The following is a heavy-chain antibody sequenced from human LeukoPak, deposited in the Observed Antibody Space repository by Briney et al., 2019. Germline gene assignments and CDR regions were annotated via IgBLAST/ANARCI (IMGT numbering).Heavy chain of an antibody. CDR2: INHSGST. CDR3: ARVMNSGTFDY. Sequence: SETLSLTCAVYGGSFSGYYWSWIRQPPGKGLEWIGEINHSGSTNYNPSLKSRVTISVDASKNQFSLKLSSVTAADTAVYYCARVMNSGTFDYWGQGTLVTASS. CDR1: GGSFSGYY. V-gene: IGHV4-34*01. J-gene: IGHJ4*02. D-gene: IGHD1-26*01.